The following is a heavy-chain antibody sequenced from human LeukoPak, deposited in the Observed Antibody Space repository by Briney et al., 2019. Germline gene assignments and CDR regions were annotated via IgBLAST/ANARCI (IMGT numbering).Heavy chain of an antibody. CDR2: IYYSGST. D-gene: IGHD2-2*01. Sequence: SQTLSLTCTVSGGSISSGGYYWSWIRQHPGKGLEWIGYIYYSGSTYYNPSLKSRVTISVETSKNQFSLKLSSVTAADTAVYYYARLNNIVVVPAAMAWFDPGGQGTLVTVSS. J-gene: IGHJ5*02. CDR1: GGSISSGGYY. CDR3: ARLNNIVVVPAAMAWFDP. V-gene: IGHV4-31*03.